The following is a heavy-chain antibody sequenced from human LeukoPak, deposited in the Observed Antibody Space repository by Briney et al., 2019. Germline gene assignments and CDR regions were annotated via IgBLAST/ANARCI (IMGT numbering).Heavy chain of an antibody. J-gene: IGHJ6*02. D-gene: IGHD5-12*01. V-gene: IGHV4-4*07. Sequence: SETLSLTCTVSGGSISSYYWSWIRQPAGKGLEWIGYIFTSGSTNYNPSLKRRVTISLDTSKSQFSLKLRSVTAADTAVYYCARSGLDSRYYFGMDVWGQGTTVTVSS. CDR1: GGSISSYY. CDR2: IFTSGST. CDR3: ARSGLDSRYYFGMDV.